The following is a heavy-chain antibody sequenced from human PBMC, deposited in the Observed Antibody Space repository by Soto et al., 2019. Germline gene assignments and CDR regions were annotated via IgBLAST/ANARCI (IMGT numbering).Heavy chain of an antibody. D-gene: IGHD6-13*01. CDR3: ARDFGSSWYWFDP. CDR2: IWYDGSNK. CDR1: GFTFSSYG. V-gene: IGHV3-33*01. Sequence: QVQLVESGGGVVQPGRSLRLSCAASGFTFSSYGMHWVRQAPGEGLEWVAVIWYDGSNKYYADSVKGRFTISRDNSKNTLYLQMNSLRAEDTAVYYCARDFGSSWYWFDPWGQGTLVTVSS. J-gene: IGHJ5*02.